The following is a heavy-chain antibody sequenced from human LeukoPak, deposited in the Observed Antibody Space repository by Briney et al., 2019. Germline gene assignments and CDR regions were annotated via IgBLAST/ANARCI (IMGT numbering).Heavy chain of an antibody. J-gene: IGHJ3*02. Sequence: SETLSLTCTVSGGSISSYYWSWIRQPPGKGLEWIGYIYYSGSTNHNPSLKSRVTISVDTSKNQFSLKLSSVTAADTAVYYCARARILYHAFDIWGQGTMVTVSS. CDR1: GGSISSYY. D-gene: IGHD2-8*01. V-gene: IGHV4-59*01. CDR3: ARARILYHAFDI. CDR2: IYYSGST.